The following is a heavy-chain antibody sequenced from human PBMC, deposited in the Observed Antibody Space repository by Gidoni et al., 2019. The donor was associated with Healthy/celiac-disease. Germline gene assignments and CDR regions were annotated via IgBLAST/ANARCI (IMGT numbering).Heavy chain of an antibody. Sequence: EVQLVESGGGLVKPGGSLRLSCAASGFTFRSKRMNWVRQAPGKGLEWVSSISSSSSYIYYADSVKGRFTISRDNAKNSLYLQMNSLRAEDTAVYYCARDRVQLWLNYYYYGMDVWGQGTTVTVSS. CDR2: ISSSSSYI. CDR1: GFTFRSKR. D-gene: IGHD5-18*01. J-gene: IGHJ6*02. V-gene: IGHV3-21*01. CDR3: ARDRVQLWLNYYYYGMDV.